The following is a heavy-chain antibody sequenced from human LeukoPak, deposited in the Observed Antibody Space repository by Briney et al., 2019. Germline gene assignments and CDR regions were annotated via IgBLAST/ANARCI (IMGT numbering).Heavy chain of an antibody. CDR2: IYTSGST. D-gene: IGHD5-12*01. CDR1: GGSISSSSYY. CDR3: AREGGGYSGYDPWYFDL. V-gene: IGHV4-39*07. J-gene: IGHJ2*01. Sequence: SETLSLTCTVSGGSISSSSYYWGWIRQPPGKGLEWIGRIYTSGSTNYNPSLKSRVTISVDTSKNQFSLKLSSVTAADTAVYYCAREGGGYSGYDPWYFDLWGRGTLVTVSS.